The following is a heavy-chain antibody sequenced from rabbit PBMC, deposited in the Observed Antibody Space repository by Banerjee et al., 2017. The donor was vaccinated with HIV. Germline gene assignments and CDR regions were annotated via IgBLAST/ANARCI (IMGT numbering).Heavy chain of an antibody. CDR1: GFSFSSGYD. Sequence: QQQLEESGGGLVKPGGNLTLTCKASGFSFSSGYDMCWVRQAPGKGLEWIACIYTSSGSTDYASWVNGRFTISLDNAQNTVPLQMTNLTAADTATYFCARNDYSSAWGADLWGPGTLVTVS. CDR3: ARNDYSSAWGADL. V-gene: IGHV1S43*01. D-gene: IGHD4-1*01. CDR2: IYTSSGST. J-gene: IGHJ4*01.